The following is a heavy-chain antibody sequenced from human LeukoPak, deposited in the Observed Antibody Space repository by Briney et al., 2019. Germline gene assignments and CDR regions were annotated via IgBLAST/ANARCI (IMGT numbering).Heavy chain of an antibody. CDR1: GGSINNYY. CDR3: ARGRYCSADICSGGDAFDI. D-gene: IGHD2-15*01. CDR2: IYTRGST. V-gene: IGHV4-4*07. Sequence: SETLSLTCTVSGGSINNYYWSWIRQLAGKGLEWIGRIYTRGSTNYNPSLKSRVTMSVDTSKNQFSLKLSSVTAADTAVYYCARGRYCSADICSGGDAFDIWGQGTMVSVSP. J-gene: IGHJ3*02.